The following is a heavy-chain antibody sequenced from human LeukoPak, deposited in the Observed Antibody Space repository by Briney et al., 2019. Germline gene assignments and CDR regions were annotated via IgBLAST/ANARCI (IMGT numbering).Heavy chain of an antibody. D-gene: IGHD3-3*01. Sequence: GASVKVSCKASGYTFTSYGISWVRQAPGQGLEWMGWISGYNSDTNYAQKVQDRVTMTTDTSTSTAYMELRSLRSDDTAVFYCARASDFCSGYPGLEDWGQGTLVTVSS. CDR2: ISGYNSDT. CDR3: ARASDFCSGYPGLED. V-gene: IGHV1-18*01. CDR1: GYTFTSYG. J-gene: IGHJ4*02.